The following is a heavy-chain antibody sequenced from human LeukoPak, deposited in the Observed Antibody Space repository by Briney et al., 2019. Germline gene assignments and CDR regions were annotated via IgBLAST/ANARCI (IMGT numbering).Heavy chain of an antibody. J-gene: IGHJ4*02. CDR2: IKQDGSEK. V-gene: IGHV3-7*01. CDR1: GFTFSTYW. Sequence: GGSLRLSCAASGFTFSTYWMSWVRQAPGMGLEWVANIKQDGSEKSYVDSVKGRFTISRDNAKNSLYLQMNSLRAEDTAVYYCARVGGYYQEVGYWGQGTLVTVSS. CDR3: ARVGGYYQEVGY. D-gene: IGHD3-22*01.